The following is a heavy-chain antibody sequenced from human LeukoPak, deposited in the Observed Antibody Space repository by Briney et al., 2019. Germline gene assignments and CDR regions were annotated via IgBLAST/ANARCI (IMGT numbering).Heavy chain of an antibody. CDR3: ARDQISTHCSGGSCPYYYYYYGMDV. V-gene: IGHV3-30-3*01. Sequence: GGSLRLSCAASGFTFSNYVMHWVRQTPGKGLEWVAAILYDGSNTYFADSVKGRFTISRDNSKNTLYLQMNSLRAEDTAVYFCARDQISTHCSGGSCPYYYYYYGMDVWGQGTTVTVSS. D-gene: IGHD2-15*01. J-gene: IGHJ6*02. CDR1: GFTFSNYV. CDR2: ILYDGSNT.